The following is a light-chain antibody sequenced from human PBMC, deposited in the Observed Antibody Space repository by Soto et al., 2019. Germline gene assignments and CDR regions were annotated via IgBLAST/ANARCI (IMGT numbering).Light chain of an antibody. CDR2: AIS. CDR1: ENTGSH. CDR3: QQSYSAPQFT. V-gene: IGKV1-39*01. J-gene: IGKJ3*01. Sequence: DIQMTQSPSSLSASVGDRVTITCRASENTGSHLNWYQQKPGQAPKVLIYAISFLQSGVPSRFSGSGSGTDFTLTISSLQPEDFATYYCQQSYSAPQFTFGPGTKVDIK.